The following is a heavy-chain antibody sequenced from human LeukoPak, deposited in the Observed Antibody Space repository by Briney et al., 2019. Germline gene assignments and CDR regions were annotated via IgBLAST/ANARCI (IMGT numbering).Heavy chain of an antibody. J-gene: IGHJ4*02. CDR1: GGTFSSYA. CDR3: AREGDYYDSSGYWAY. D-gene: IGHD3-22*01. CDR2: IIPIFGTA. Sequence: SVKVSCKAYGGTFSSYAISWVRQAPGQGLEWMGGIIPIFGTANYAQKFQGRVTITADESTSTAYMELSSLRSEDTAVYYCAREGDYYDSSGYWAYWGQGTLVTVSS. V-gene: IGHV1-69*13.